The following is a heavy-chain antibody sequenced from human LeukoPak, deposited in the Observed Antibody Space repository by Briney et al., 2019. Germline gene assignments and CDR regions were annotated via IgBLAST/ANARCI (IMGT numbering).Heavy chain of an antibody. D-gene: IGHD4-17*01. CDR3: ARGRMTTVTPFDF. CDR2: IHYGGST. J-gene: IGHJ4*02. V-gene: IGHV4-34*11. Sequence: PSETLSLTCAVYGGSFSGYYWSWIRQPPGKGLEWIAYIHYGGSTNYNPSLKSRVTISVDTSRNQFSLNLYSVTAAGTAVYYCARGRMTTVTPFDFWGQGTLVTVSS. CDR1: GGSFSGYY.